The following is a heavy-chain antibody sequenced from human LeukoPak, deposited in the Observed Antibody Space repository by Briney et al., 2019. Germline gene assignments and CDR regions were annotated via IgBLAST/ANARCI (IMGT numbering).Heavy chain of an antibody. Sequence: GGSLRLSCAASGFIFSHYGMHWVRQAPGKGLEWVSYIGTTSGAIYYADSVKGRFTISRDSAKNSLYLQMNSLRAEDTAVYYCARFRTWGDKAFDYWGQGTLVTVSS. J-gene: IGHJ4*02. CDR3: ARFRTWGDKAFDY. CDR1: GFIFSHYG. D-gene: IGHD2-21*02. CDR2: IGTTSGAI. V-gene: IGHV3-48*01.